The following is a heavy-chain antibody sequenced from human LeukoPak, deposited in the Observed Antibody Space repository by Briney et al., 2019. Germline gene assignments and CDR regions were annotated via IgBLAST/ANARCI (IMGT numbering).Heavy chain of an antibody. J-gene: IGHJ4*02. V-gene: IGHV4-39*01. D-gene: IGHD3-10*01. Sequence: SETLSLTCTVSGGSISSSSYYWGWIRQPPGKGLEWVGCIYYSGCTYYNQPLKSRVTISVDTSKNQFSRKLSSVTAADTAVYYCASSEGGVLLWFVTEPPLDYWGQGTLVTVSS. CDR3: ASSEGGVLLWFVTEPPLDY. CDR1: GGSISSSSYY. CDR2: IYYSGCT.